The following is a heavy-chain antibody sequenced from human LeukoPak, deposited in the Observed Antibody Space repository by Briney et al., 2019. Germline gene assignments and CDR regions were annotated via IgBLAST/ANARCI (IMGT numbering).Heavy chain of an antibody. Sequence: SETLSLTCTVSGGSISSYYWSWIRQPPGKGLEWIGYIYYSGSTNYNPSLKSRVTISVDTSKNQFSLKLSSVTAADTAVYYCARPSSTYSSGWPFDYWGQGTLVTVSS. CDR3: ARPSSTYSSGWPFDY. D-gene: IGHD6-19*01. CDR1: GGSISSYY. V-gene: IGHV4-59*01. CDR2: IYYSGST. J-gene: IGHJ4*02.